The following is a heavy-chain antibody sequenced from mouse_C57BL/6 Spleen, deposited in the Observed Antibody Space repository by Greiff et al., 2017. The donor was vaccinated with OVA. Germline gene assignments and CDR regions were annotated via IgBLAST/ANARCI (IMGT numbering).Heavy chain of an antibody. CDR3: ARPSLTGLFDY. CDR2: ISSGSSTI. V-gene: IGHV5-17*01. J-gene: IGHJ2*01. CDR1: GFTFSDYG. D-gene: IGHD4-1*01. Sequence: EVQLVESGGGLVKPGGSLKLSCAASGFTFSDYGMHWVRQAPEKGLEWVAYISSGSSTIYYADTVKGRFTISRDKAKSTLFLQMTSLRSEDTAMYYCARPSLTGLFDYWGQGTTLTVSS.